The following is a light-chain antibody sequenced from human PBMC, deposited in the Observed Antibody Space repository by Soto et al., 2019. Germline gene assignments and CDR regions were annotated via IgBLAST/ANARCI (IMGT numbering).Light chain of an antibody. J-gene: IGKJ3*01. V-gene: IGKV1-33*01. CDR2: DSS. CDR3: QYSTLLPF. CDR1: QDIGTY. Sequence: DIQMTQSPPSLSASVGDRVTITCQASQDIGTYLNWYQHKPGKAPNLVIYDSSNLETGAPSRFFRGLSGTDITFTISNLRTEDIATYYCQYSTLLPFFGPGTKVDF.